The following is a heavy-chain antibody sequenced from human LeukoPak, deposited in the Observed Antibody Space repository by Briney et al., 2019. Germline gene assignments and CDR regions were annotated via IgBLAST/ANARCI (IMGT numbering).Heavy chain of an antibody. CDR2: IYYSGST. V-gene: IGHV4-39*01. J-gene: IGHJ4*02. CDR3: ARRERAGYYDY. D-gene: IGHD3-22*01. CDR1: GGSISSSSYY. Sequence: SETLSLTCTVSGGSISSSSYYWGWLRQPPGKGLEWIGSIYYSGSTYYNPSLKSRVTISVDTSKNQFSLKLSSVTAADTAVCYCARRERAGYYDYWGQGTLVTVSS.